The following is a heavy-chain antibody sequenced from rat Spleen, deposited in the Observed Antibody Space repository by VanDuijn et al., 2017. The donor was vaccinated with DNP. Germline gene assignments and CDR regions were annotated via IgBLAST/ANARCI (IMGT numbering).Heavy chain of an antibody. D-gene: IGHD1-5*01. Sequence: EVQLVESGGGLVQPGRSLKLSCAVSRITFSDHNMAWVRQAPKKSLEWVATISYDGRDTYYGDSVKGRFTISRDNAQSTLYLQMNSLRSEDTATYYCSRRGDRYNPEWHFDFWGPGTMVTVSS. V-gene: IGHV5-22*01. J-gene: IGHJ1*01. CDR2: ISYDGRDT. CDR3: SRRGDRYNPEWHFDF. CDR1: RITFSDHN.